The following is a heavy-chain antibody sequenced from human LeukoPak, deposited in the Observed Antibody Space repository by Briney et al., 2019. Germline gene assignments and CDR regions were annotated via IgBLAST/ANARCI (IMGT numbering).Heavy chain of an antibody. Sequence: SETLSLTCTVSGGSISSSSYYWGCIRQPPGKGLEWIGSIYYSGTTYYNPSLKSRGTISVDTSKNQFSLKLNSVTAADTAVYYCAAYGSGKGNFDYWGQGTLVTVSS. CDR2: IYYSGTT. V-gene: IGHV4-39*01. CDR1: GGSISSSSYY. CDR3: AAYGSGKGNFDY. D-gene: IGHD3-10*01. J-gene: IGHJ4*02.